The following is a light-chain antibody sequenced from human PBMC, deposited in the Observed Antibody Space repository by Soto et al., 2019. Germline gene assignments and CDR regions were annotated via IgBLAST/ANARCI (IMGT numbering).Light chain of an antibody. V-gene: IGLV2-14*03. CDR1: SSDVGGENY. Sequence: QSVLTQPASVSGSPGQSITISCTGTSSDVGGENYVSWYQQPPGRAPKLMIYDVSNRPSGVSNRFSGSKSGNTASLTISGLQAEDEADYYCSSYSTTSTLVFGSGTKVTVL. CDR2: DVS. J-gene: IGLJ1*01. CDR3: SSYSTTSTLV.